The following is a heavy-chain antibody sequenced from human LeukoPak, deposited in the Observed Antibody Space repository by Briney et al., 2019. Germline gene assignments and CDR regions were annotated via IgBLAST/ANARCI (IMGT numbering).Heavy chain of an antibody. Sequence: AASVKISCKVSGYTFTDYYMHWLQQAPGKGLEWMGLVDPEDGETIYAEKFQGRVTITADTSTDTAYMELSSLRSEDTAVYYCATSGITGTDLLPHAFDIWGQGTMVTVSS. CDR1: GYTFTDYY. CDR2: VDPEDGET. J-gene: IGHJ3*02. V-gene: IGHV1-69-2*01. CDR3: ATSGITGTDLLPHAFDI. D-gene: IGHD1-7*01.